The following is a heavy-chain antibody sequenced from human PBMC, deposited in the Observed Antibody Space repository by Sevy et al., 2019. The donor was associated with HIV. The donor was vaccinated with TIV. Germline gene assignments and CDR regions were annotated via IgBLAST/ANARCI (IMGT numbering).Heavy chain of an antibody. CDR3: ARDGISSSSSSSYYYGMDV. CDR1: GFTFSSYS. D-gene: IGHD6-6*01. Sequence: GGSLRLSCAASGFTFSSYSMNWVRQAPGKGLEWVSYISSSSSTIYYADSVKGRFTISRDNAKNSLYLQMNSLRDEDTAVYYCARDGISSSSSSSYYYGMDVWGQWTTVTVSS. J-gene: IGHJ6*02. V-gene: IGHV3-48*02. CDR2: ISSSSSTI.